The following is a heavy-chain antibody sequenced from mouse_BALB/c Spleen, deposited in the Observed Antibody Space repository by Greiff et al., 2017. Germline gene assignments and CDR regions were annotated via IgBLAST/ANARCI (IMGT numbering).Heavy chain of an antibody. J-gene: IGHJ2*01. CDR3: AKHEALIYYGNYIDY. Sequence: VKLMESGPGLVAPSQSLSITCTVSGFSLTDYGVSWIRQPPGKGLEWLGVIWGGGSTYYNSALKSRLSISKDNSKSQVFLKMNSLQTDDTAMYYCAKHEALIYYGNYIDYWGQGTTLTVSS. CDR1: GFSLTDYG. V-gene: IGHV2-6-5*01. CDR2: IWGGGST. D-gene: IGHD2-1*01.